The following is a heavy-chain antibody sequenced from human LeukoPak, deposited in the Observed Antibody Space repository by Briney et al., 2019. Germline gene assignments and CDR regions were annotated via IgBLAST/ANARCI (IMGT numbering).Heavy chain of an antibody. CDR1: GYTFTGYY. J-gene: IGHJ4*02. Sequence: ASVKVSFKASGYTFTGYYMHWVRQAPGQGLEWMGWINPNSGGTNYAQKFQGRVTMTRDTSISTAYMELSRLRSDDTAVYYCAGTGITMVRGESDQIDYWGQGTLVTVSS. CDR3: AGTGITMVRGESDQIDY. V-gene: IGHV1-2*02. D-gene: IGHD3-10*01. CDR2: INPNSGGT.